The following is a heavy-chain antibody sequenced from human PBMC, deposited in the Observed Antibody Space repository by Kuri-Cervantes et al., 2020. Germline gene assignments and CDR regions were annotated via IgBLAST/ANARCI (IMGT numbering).Heavy chain of an antibody. CDR1: GGSISSYY. CDR3: ARDGSGDYVNTFDI. CDR2: IYYSGST. J-gene: IGHJ3*02. D-gene: IGHD4-17*01. V-gene: IGHV4-59*01. Sequence: ESLKISCTVSGGSISSYYWSWIRQPPGKGLEWIGYIYYSGSTNYNPSLKSRVTISVDTSKNQVSLKLSSVTAADTAVYYCARDGSGDYVNTFDIWGQGTMVTVSS.